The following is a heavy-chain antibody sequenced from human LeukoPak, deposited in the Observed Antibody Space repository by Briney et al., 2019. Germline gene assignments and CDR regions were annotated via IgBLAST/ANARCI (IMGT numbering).Heavy chain of an antibody. D-gene: IGHD1-1*01. CDR1: GGSISNYY. Sequence: SETLSLTCTVSGGSISNYYWNWIRQPPGKEREWFGYIFYSGTTNYNTSLNSRVSMSVDTSKNQFSLKLSSVTAADTAVYYCARELDRTIEYWGQGTLVTV. V-gene: IGHV4-59*01. CDR2: IFYSGTT. J-gene: IGHJ4*02. CDR3: ARELDRTIEY.